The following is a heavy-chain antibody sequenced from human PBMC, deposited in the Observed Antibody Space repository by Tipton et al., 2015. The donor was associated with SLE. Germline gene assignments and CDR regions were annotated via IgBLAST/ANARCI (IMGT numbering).Heavy chain of an antibody. Sequence: SLRLSCAASGFTFSSYGMHWVRQAPGKGLEWVAFIRYDGSNKYYADSVKGRFTISRDNAKNSLYLQMNSLRAEDTAVYYCARVESGSPGYFQHWGQGTLVTVSS. V-gene: IGHV3-30*02. J-gene: IGHJ1*01. CDR3: ARVESGSPGYFQH. CDR2: IRYDGSNK. D-gene: IGHD1-26*01. CDR1: GFTFSSYG.